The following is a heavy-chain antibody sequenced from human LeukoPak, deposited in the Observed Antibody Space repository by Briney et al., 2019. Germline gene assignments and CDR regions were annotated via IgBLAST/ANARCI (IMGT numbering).Heavy chain of an antibody. J-gene: IGHJ4*02. CDR1: GFTFSSYS. D-gene: IGHD2-2*01. CDR2: ISSSSSYI. V-gene: IGHV3-21*01. Sequence: GESLKISCAASGFTFSSYSMNWVRQAPGKGLEWVSSISSSSSYIYYADSVKGRFTISRDNAKNSLYLQMNSLRAEDTAVYYCARGPPDQLLFRSDYWGQGTLVTVSS. CDR3: ARGPPDQLLFRSDY.